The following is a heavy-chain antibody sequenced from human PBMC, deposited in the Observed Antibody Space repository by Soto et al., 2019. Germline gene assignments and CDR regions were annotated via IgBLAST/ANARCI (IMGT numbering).Heavy chain of an antibody. J-gene: IGHJ4*02. CDR1: GFTFSSYA. CDR3: ASGGGRAAIPRNYFDY. V-gene: IGHV3-30-3*01. Sequence: GGSLRLSCAASGFTFSSYAMHWVRQAPGKGLEWVAVISYDGSNKYYADSVKGRFTISRDNSKNTLYLQMNSLRAEDTAVYYCASGGGRAAIPRNYFDYWGQGTLVTVSS. D-gene: IGHD2-15*01. CDR2: ISYDGSNK.